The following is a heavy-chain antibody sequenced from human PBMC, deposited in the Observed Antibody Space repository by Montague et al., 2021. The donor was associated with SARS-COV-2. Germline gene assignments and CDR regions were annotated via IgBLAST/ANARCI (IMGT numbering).Heavy chain of an antibody. J-gene: IGHJ6*02. CDR2: INHSGST. Sequence: ETLSLTCAVYGGSFSGYYWSWIRQLPGKGLEWIGEINHSGSTNYNPSLKSRVTISVDTSKNQFSLKLSSVTAADTAVYYCTREGYQVLWSDYYYYGMDVWGQGTTVTVSS. CDR3: TREGYQVLWSDYYYYGMDV. CDR1: GGSFSGYY. D-gene: IGHD2-2*01. V-gene: IGHV4-34*01.